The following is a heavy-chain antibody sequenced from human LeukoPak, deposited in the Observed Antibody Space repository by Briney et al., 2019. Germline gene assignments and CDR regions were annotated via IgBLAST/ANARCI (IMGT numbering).Heavy chain of an antibody. CDR2: IHDDGRVT. Sequence: GGSLRLSCAASGFTFTAYAMTWFRQTPGKGLEWVANIHDDGRVTNYVDSVKGRFTISRDNARNSVYLQLNSLRAEDTALYFCARGRGWVDHWGQGTLVTVSS. CDR1: GFTFTAYA. D-gene: IGHD3-16*01. J-gene: IGHJ4*02. CDR3: ARGRGWVDH. V-gene: IGHV3-7*01.